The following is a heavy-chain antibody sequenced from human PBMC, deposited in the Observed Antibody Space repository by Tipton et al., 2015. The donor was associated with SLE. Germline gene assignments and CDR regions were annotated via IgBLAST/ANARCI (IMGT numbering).Heavy chain of an antibody. D-gene: IGHD4-17*01. CDR2: VFYSGRT. V-gene: IGHV4-59*12. CDR3: ARGGYSDHGVYVEHSLDY. Sequence: TLSLTCTVSGGSISPYYWSWVRQPPGKGLEWIGYVFYSGRTYYNPSLKSRVTISVDTSKNQFSLRMTSVTAADTAVYYCARGGYSDHGVYVEHSLDYWGQGTLVTVSS. CDR1: GGSISPYY. J-gene: IGHJ4*02.